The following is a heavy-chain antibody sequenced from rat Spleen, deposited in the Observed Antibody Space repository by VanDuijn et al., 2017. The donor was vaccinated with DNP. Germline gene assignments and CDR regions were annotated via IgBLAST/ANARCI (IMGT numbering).Heavy chain of an antibody. CDR2: INDDSSTI. D-gene: IGHD1-9*01. CDR3: ARRGHTTGLNWFTY. Sequence: EVQLVESGGGLVQPGRSLKLSCTASGFNFNDYWMGWVRQAPGKGLEWIGEINDDSSTINYIPSLKDRFIISRDNAQNTLFLQRDSLRSEDTATYYCARRGHTTGLNWFTYWGQGTLVTVSS. CDR1: GFNFNDYW. J-gene: IGHJ3*01. V-gene: IGHV4-2*01.